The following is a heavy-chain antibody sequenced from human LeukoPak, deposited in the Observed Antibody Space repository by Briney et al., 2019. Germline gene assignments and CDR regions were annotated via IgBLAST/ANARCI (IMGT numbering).Heavy chain of an antibody. CDR2: IDSFGSSK. D-gene: IGHD3-22*01. CDR3: ARSDHYHDNSGYDV. V-gene: IGHV3-74*01. CDR1: GFTFSSYW. J-gene: IGHJ4*02. Sequence: PGGSLRLSCAASGFTFSSYWMHWVRQAPGKGLVWVSRIDSFGSSKNYADSVRGRFTISRDNAKNTLYLQMSSLRADDTAVYYCARSDHYHDNSGYDVWGQGTLVTVS.